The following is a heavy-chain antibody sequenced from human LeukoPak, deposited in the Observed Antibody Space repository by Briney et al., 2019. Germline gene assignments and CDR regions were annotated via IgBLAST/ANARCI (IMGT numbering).Heavy chain of an antibody. Sequence: GESLKISCKGSGYSFTDYWIGWVRQLPGKGLEWMGIIYPGDSDTRYSPSFQGQVTISADNSISTAYLQWSSLKASDTAMYYCAIRYSGSYNDYWCQGTLVTVSS. V-gene: IGHV5-51*01. CDR3: AIRYSGSYNDY. CDR2: IYPGDSDT. J-gene: IGHJ4*02. D-gene: IGHD1-26*01. CDR1: GYSFTDYW.